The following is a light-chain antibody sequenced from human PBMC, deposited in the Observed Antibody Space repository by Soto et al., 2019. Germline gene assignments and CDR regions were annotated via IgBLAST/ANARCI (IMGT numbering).Light chain of an antibody. V-gene: IGKV3D-15*01. CDR3: QQYNNWPPWT. CDR1: QSVSSN. Sequence: EVVMSQSPATLSVYPGERATLSCRASQSVSSNLAWYQQKPGQAPRLLIYGASNRATGIPDRFSGSGSGTDFTLTISSLQSEDSAVYYCQQYNNWPPWTFGQGTKVAI. CDR2: GAS. J-gene: IGKJ1*01.